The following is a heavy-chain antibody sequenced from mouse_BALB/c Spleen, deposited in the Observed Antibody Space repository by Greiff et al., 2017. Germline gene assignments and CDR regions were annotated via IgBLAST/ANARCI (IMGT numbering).Heavy chain of an antibody. Sequence: VKLVESGPGLVAPSQSLSITCTVSGFSLTSYGVSWVRQPPGKGLEWLGVIWGDGSTNYHSALISRLSIIKDNSKSQVFLKLNSRQTDDTATYYGAKGGGPFDYWGRGTTLTVSS. V-gene: IGHV2-3*01. J-gene: IGHJ2*01. CDR2: IWGDGST. CDR3: AKGGGPFDY. CDR1: GFSLTSYG.